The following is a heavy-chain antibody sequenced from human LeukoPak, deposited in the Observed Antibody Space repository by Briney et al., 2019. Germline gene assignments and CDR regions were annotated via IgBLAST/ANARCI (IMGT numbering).Heavy chain of an antibody. CDR1: GYTFTGYC. J-gene: IGHJ4*02. D-gene: IGHD1-26*01. Sequence: RASVKVSCKASGYTFTGYCMHWVRQAPGQGLEWMGWINPNSGGTNYAQKFQGRVTMTRDTSISTAYMELSRLRSDDTAVYYCARDWGELDFDYWGQGTLVTVSS. V-gene: IGHV1-2*02. CDR3: ARDWGELDFDY. CDR2: INPNSGGT.